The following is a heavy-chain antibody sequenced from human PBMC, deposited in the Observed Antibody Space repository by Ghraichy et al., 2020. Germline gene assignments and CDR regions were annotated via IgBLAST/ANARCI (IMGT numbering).Heavy chain of an antibody. Sequence: SETLSLTCTVSGGSISSGGYYWSWIRQHPGKGLEWIGYIYDSGSTYYNPSLKSRVIISVNTSKNQFSLKLRFVTAADTAVYYCARGANPRGVDYPTKGWPTVTPGYFDYWGQGTLVTVSS. V-gene: IGHV4-31*03. J-gene: IGHJ4*02. CDR1: GGSISSGGYY. D-gene: IGHD4-17*01. CDR3: ARGANPRGVDYPTKGWPTVTPGYFDY. CDR2: IYDSGST.